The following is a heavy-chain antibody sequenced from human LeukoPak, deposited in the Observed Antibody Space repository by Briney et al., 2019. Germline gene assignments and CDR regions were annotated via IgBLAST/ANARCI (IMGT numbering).Heavy chain of an antibody. CDR2: IKTDGGAE. J-gene: IGHJ4*02. V-gene: IGHV3-7*05. CDR3: ATYYYNSGPSKD. D-gene: IGHD3-22*01. Sequence: PGGSLRLSCAASGFTFRNFWMSWVRQAPGKGLEWVANIKTDGGAEHYVDSVKGRFTISRDNAKNSLYLQMNNLRAEDTAVYYCATYYYNSGPSKDWGQGALVIVSS. CDR1: GFTFRNFW.